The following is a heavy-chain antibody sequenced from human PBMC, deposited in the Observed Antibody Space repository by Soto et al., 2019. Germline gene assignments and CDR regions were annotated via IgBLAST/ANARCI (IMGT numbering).Heavy chain of an antibody. J-gene: IGHJ6*02. V-gene: IGHV3-23*01. Sequence: EVQLLESGGGLIPPGGSLRLSCAASGFTFTWYSMSWVRQAPGKGLEWVSDISAGGDTTYYADSVKGRFTISRDNSKNTLYLQMNSLRADDTAFYYCADPLPAASLYDNYDMDVWGQGTTVTVSS. D-gene: IGHD2-2*01. CDR3: ADPLPAASLYDNYDMDV. CDR1: GFTFTWYS. CDR2: ISAGGDTT.